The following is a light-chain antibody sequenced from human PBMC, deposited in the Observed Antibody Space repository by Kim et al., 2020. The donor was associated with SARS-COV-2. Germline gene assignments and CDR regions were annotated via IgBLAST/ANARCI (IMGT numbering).Light chain of an antibody. J-gene: IGLJ3*02. V-gene: IGLV1-40*01. CDR3: QSFDSRLTGSV. CDR2: NNN. CDR1: SSSIGAGYD. Sequence: RITLSCAGSSSSIGAGYDVHWYRQLPGTAPKLVIYNNNNRPSGVPDRFSGSNSGTSASLVITGLQAEDEADYYCQSFDSRLTGSVFGGGTKLTVL.